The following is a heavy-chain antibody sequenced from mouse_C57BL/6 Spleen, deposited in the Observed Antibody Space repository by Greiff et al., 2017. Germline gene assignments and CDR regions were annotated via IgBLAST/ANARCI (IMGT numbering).Heavy chain of an antibody. CDR1: GYTFTDYN. D-gene: IGHD3-2*02. J-gene: IGHJ2*01. CDR3: AKQLRLYFDY. Sequence: VQLKESGPELVKPGASVKMSCKASGYTFTDYNMHWVKQSHGKSLEWIGYINPNNGGTSYNQKFKGKATLTVNKSSSTAYMELRSLTSEDSAVYYCAKQLRLYFDYWGQGTTLTVSS. CDR2: INPNNGGT. V-gene: IGHV1-22*01.